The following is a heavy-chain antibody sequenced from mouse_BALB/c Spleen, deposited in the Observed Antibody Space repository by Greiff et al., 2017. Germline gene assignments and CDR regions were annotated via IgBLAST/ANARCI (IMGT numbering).Heavy chain of an antibody. CDR3: ARAYYGNCYAMDY. Sequence: QVQLQQSGAELMKPGASVKISCKATGYTFRSYWIEWVKQRPGHGLEWIGEILPGSGSTNYNEKFKGKATFTADTSSNTAYMQLSSLTSEDYAVYYCARAYYGNCYAMDYWGQGTSVTVSA. D-gene: IGHD2-10*01. CDR1: GYTFRSYW. CDR2: ILPGSGST. V-gene: IGHV1-9*01. J-gene: IGHJ4*01.